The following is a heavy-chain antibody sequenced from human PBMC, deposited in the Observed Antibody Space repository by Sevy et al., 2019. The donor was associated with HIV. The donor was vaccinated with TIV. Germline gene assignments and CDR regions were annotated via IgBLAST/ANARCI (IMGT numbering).Heavy chain of an antibody. Sequence: ASVKVSCKTSGYTFAGYFIHWVRQAPGQGLEWMGWINPKNGVTNYAQKFQGRVTMARDTSITTAYMELSRLRSDDTAVYYCAGIIGFQVARWTECLADWGQGTLVTVSS. CDR1: GYTFAGYF. J-gene: IGHJ1*01. CDR3: AGIIGFQVARWTECLAD. V-gene: IGHV1-2*02. CDR2: INPKNGVT. D-gene: IGHD2-15*01.